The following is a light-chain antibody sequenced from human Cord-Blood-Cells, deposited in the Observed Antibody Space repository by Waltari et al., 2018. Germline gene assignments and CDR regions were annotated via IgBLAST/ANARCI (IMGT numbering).Light chain of an antibody. CDR2: SAS. CDR1: QGISSY. CDR3: QRTYSGPPT. Sequence: DIQLTQSPSSLPASVGERDNITCRVGQGISSYLNWYRQKPGKGPKLRIYSASNLQSGVPSRFSGSGAETYFTLAISSLQPEDVATYDGQRTYSGPPTFGPGTKVDMK. V-gene: IGKV1-27*01. J-gene: IGKJ3*01.